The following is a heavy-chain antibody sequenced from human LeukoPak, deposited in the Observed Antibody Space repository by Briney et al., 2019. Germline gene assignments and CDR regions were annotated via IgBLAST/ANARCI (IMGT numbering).Heavy chain of an antibody. D-gene: IGHD3-10*01. J-gene: IGHJ4*02. V-gene: IGHV1-3*01. CDR2: INAGNGHT. Sequence: ASVTVSFKASGYTFSSYAMHWVRQAPGQRLEWMGWINAGNGHTEYSQKFQGRVTFTRDTSASTAYMELSSLRSEDMAVYYCAIQIRGVVYWGLGTLVTVSS. CDR1: GYTFSSYA. CDR3: AIQIRGVVY.